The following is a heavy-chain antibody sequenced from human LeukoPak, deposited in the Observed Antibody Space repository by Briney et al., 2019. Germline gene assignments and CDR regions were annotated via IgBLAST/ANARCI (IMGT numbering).Heavy chain of an antibody. V-gene: IGHV3-48*01. CDR1: GFTFNTYS. J-gene: IGHJ4*02. Sequence: PGGSLRLSCAASGFTFNTYSMNWVRQAPGKGLEWVSYISNSGSNTYHADSVKGRFSISRDNAKNSLYLQMNSLRVEDTAVYYCGFWSGSGSSFDHWGQGTLVSVSS. D-gene: IGHD3-3*01. CDR2: ISNSGSNT. CDR3: GFWSGSGSSFDH.